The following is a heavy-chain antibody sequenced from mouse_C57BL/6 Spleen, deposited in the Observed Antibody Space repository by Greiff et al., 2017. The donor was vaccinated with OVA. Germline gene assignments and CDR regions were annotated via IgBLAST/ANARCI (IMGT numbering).Heavy chain of an antibody. J-gene: IGHJ4*01. CDR3: ARGGDAMDY. CDR1: GYSITSCYY. V-gene: IGHV3-6*01. CDR2: VTYDGSN. Sequence: EVHLVESGPGLVKPSQSLSLTCSVTGYSITSCYYWNWIRQFPGNKLELMGYVTYDGSNNYNPSFKNQISITRDTSKNQFFLKLKSVTTEDTATYYCARGGDAMDYWGQGTSVTVSS.